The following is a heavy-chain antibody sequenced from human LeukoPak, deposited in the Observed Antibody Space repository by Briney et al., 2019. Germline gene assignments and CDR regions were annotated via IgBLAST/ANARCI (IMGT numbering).Heavy chain of an antibody. CDR1: GYSISSGYY. Sequence: SETLSLTCAVSGYSISSGYYWSWIRQPPGKGLEWIGYIYYSGSTNYNPSLKSRVTISVDTSKNQFSLKLSSVTAADTAVYYCARAPPYGYCSGGSCSPFDYWGQGTLVTVSS. V-gene: IGHV4-61*01. J-gene: IGHJ4*02. D-gene: IGHD2-15*01. CDR2: IYYSGST. CDR3: ARAPPYGYCSGGSCSPFDY.